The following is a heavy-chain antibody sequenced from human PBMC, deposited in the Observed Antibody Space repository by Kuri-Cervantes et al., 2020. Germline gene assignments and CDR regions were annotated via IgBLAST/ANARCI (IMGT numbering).Heavy chain of an antibody. CDR2: MNPISGNT. J-gene: IGHJ1*01. V-gene: IGHV1-8*01. D-gene: IGHD7-27*01. Sequence: ASVKVSCKTSGYTFTSYEIIWVRQAPGQGLEWMGWMNPISGNTYYAQKFQGRVVVTTDTSTSTVYMEMWSLKSDDMAVYYCARTLGAFEVWGQGTLVTVSS. CDR3: ARTLGAFEV. CDR1: GYTFTSYE.